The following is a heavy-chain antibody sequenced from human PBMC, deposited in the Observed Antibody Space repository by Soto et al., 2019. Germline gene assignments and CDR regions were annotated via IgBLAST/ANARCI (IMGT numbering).Heavy chain of an antibody. D-gene: IGHD3-9*01. V-gene: IGHV4-39*01. Sequence: PSETLSLTCTVSGGSISSSSYYWGWIRQPPGKGLEWFGSIYYSGSTYYNRSLKRRVTISVDTSKNEFSLKLSSVTAADTAVYYCARHVTFDWLLFYYGMDVWGQGTTVTVSS. CDR1: GGSISSSSYY. J-gene: IGHJ6*02. CDR3: ARHVTFDWLLFYYGMDV. CDR2: IYYSGST.